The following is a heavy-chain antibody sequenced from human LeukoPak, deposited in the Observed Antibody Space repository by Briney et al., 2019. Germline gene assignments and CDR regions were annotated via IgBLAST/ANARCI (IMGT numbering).Heavy chain of an antibody. CDR2: IYYSGGT. Sequence: SETLSLTCTVSGGSISSSSYYWGWIRQPPGKGLEWIGSIYYSGGTYYNPSLKSRVTISVDTSKNQFSLKLSSVTAADTAVYYCARHLYSSSSRGDYYYYMDVWGKGTTVTVSS. J-gene: IGHJ6*03. CDR1: GGSISSSSYY. CDR3: ARHLYSSSSRGDYYYYMDV. D-gene: IGHD6-6*01. V-gene: IGHV4-39*01.